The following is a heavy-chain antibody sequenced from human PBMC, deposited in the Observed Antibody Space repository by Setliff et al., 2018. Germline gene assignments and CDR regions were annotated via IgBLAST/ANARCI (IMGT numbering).Heavy chain of an antibody. V-gene: IGHV1-69*06. CDR2: ITPIFETA. J-gene: IGHJ6*02. CDR3: ARDSVTLGQLERRGGWHYYGMDV. D-gene: IGHD1-1*01. Sequence: SVKVSCKASGGTFSGYAFSWVRQAPGQGLEWIGGITPIFETAHYAEKFRDRVTITADKSTTTVHMELSSLTSEDTAVYFCARDSVTLGQLERRGGWHYYGMDVWGQGTTGTAP. CDR1: GGTFSGYA.